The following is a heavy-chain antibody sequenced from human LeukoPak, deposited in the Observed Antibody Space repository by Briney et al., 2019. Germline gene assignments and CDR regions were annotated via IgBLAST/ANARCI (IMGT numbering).Heavy chain of an antibody. CDR1: GGSFSDYY. CDR2: INHSGST. Sequence: SETLSLTCAVYGGSFSDYYWNWIRQPPGKGLEWIGEINHSGSTNYNPSLKSRVTISVDMSKNQFSLKLSSVTAADTAVYYCARGRITMVRGGSNFGYWGQGTLVTVSS. J-gene: IGHJ4*02. V-gene: IGHV4-34*01. CDR3: ARGRITMVRGGSNFGY. D-gene: IGHD3-10*01.